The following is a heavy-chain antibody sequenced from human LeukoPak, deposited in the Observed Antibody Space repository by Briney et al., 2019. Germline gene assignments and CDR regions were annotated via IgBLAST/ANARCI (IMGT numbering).Heavy chain of an antibody. V-gene: IGHV3-30*03. Sequence: GGSLRLSCAASGVTFSSYSMHWVRQAPGKGREWVAVIRYDGSNKCYADSVKGRFTISRDNSKNTLYLQMTSLSAEDTAVYYCARDRWEDLGPIDYWGQGTLVTVSS. CDR3: ARDRWEDLGPIDY. CDR2: IRYDGSNK. D-gene: IGHD1-26*01. J-gene: IGHJ4*02. CDR1: GVTFSSYS.